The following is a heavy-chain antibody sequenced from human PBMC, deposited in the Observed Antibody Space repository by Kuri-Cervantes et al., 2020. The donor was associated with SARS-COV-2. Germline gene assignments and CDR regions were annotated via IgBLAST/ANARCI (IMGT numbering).Heavy chain of an antibody. D-gene: IGHD3-22*01. CDR2: IKSKTDGGTT. CDR3: TTGYDSSGYYPPDAFDI. Sequence: GESLKISCAASGFTFSNAWMSWVRQAPGKGLEWVGRIKSKTDGGTTDYAAPVKGRFTISRDDSKNTLYLQMNSLKTEDTAVYYCTTGYDSSGYYPPDAFDIWGQGTMVTVSS. V-gene: IGHV3-15*01. J-gene: IGHJ3*02. CDR1: GFTFSNAW.